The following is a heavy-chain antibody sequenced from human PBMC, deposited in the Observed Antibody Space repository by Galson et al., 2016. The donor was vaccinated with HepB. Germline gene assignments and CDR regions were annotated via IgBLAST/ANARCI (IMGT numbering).Heavy chain of an antibody. D-gene: IGHD3-10*02. CDR3: ARSPSMVGFDY. CDR2: IYNDGKT. CDR1: GLTVSTNY. J-gene: IGHJ4*02. Sequence: SLRLSCAASGLTVSTNYMSWVRQAPGKGLEWVAVIYNDGKTYYGDALKGRFTISRDISRNTVYLQVNSLRVEDTAMYYCARSPSMVGFDYWGQGTRLTVSS. V-gene: IGHV3-53*01.